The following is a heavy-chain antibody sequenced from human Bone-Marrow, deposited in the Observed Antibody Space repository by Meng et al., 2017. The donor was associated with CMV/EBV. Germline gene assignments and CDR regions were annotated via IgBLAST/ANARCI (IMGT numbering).Heavy chain of an antibody. D-gene: IGHD6-6*01. V-gene: IGHV3-30*04. CDR1: GFTFSSYA. J-gene: IGHJ6*02. CDR2: ISYDGSNK. CDR3: ARESITTRGPRRRGMDG. Sequence: GESLKISCAASGFTFSSYAMHWVRQAPGKGLEWAAVISYDGSNKYYADSVKGRFTISRDNSKNRLYLQMNSLRAEDTAVYYCARESITTRGPRRRGMDGWGQGTTVTVSS.